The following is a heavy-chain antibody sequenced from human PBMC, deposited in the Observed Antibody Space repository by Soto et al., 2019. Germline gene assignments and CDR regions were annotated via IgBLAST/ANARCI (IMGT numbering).Heavy chain of an antibody. CDR1: SSKN. CDR2: ISGSGGST. J-gene: IGHJ6*01. V-gene: IGHV3-23*01. D-gene: IGHD2-2*03. Sequence: SSKNKNRLRHAPGKRLEWASAISGSGGSTYDADSVKGRFTISRDNSMNMLYLQMISLRAQHMAVYYCGKDGSDYDSYDGMDV. CDR3: GKDGSDYDSYDGMDV.